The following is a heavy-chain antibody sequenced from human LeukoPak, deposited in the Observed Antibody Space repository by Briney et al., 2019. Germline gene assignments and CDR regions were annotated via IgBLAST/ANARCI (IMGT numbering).Heavy chain of an antibody. Sequence: ASVKVSCKASGYTFTSYDINWVRQATGQGLEWMGWMNPNSGNTGYAQKFQGRVTMTRNTSISTAYMELSSLRSEDTAVYYCARGGRTVTTTSSWFDPWGQGTLVTVSS. CDR3: ARGGRTVTTTSSWFDP. J-gene: IGHJ5*02. CDR2: MNPNSGNT. V-gene: IGHV1-8*01. D-gene: IGHD4-17*01. CDR1: GYTFTSYD.